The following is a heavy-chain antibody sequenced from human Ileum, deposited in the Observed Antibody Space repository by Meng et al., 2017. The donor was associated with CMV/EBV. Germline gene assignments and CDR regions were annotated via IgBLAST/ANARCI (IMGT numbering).Heavy chain of an antibody. V-gene: IGHV4-39*07. CDR2: IYYSGST. J-gene: IGHJ4*02. Sequence: GSLRLSCTVSGGSISSSSYYWGWIRQPPGKGLEWIGSIYYSGSTYYNPPLKSRVTISVDTSKNQFSLKLSSVTAADTAVYYCARDLWFGELFVDYWGQGTLVTVSS. CDR1: GGSISSSSYY. CDR3: ARDLWFGELFVDY. D-gene: IGHD3-10*01.